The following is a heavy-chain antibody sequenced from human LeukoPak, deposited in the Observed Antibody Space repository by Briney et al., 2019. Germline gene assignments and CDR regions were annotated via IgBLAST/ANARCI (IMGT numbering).Heavy chain of an antibody. V-gene: IGHV3-21*01. J-gene: IGHJ1*01. Sequence: GGSLRLSCAASGFTFSSYTMNWVRQAPGKGREWVSSISTSSIYIYYADSVKGRFIISRDNAKNSLYLQMNSLRGEDTAVYYCARASYDSSDYEYFQHWGQGTLVTVSS. CDR1: GFTFSSYT. D-gene: IGHD3-22*01. CDR2: ISTSSIYI. CDR3: ARASYDSSDYEYFQH.